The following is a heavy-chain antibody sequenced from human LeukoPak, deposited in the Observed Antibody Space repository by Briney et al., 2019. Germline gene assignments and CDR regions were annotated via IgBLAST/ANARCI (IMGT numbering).Heavy chain of an antibody. CDR1: GFTFTSSA. CDR2: IVVGSGNT. V-gene: IGHV1-58*01. D-gene: IGHD4-23*01. CDR3: ASLVVVTRGSYYYYGMDV. Sequence: SVKVSCKASGFTFTSSAVQWVRQARGQRLEWIGWIVVGSGNTNYAQKFQERVTITRDMSTSTAYMELSSLRSDDTAVYYCASLVVVTRGSYYYYGMDVWGQGTTVTVSS. J-gene: IGHJ6*02.